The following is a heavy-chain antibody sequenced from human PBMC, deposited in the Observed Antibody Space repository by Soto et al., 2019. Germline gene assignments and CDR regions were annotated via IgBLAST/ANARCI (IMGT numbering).Heavy chain of an antibody. J-gene: IGHJ4*02. Sequence: QVQLVQAGAEVKKPGASVKVSCKASGYTFTSYDINWVRQASGQGLEWMGWMNPNSGNTGYAQKFQGRVTMTSNTSISTANLELSSLRSEAAAVYYLESGHIRYYSDGSCYQFDYWGQGALVTVSS. D-gene: IGHD2-15*01. V-gene: IGHV1-8*01. CDR1: GYTFTSYD. CDR2: MNPNSGNT. CDR3: ESGHIRYYSDGSCYQFDY.